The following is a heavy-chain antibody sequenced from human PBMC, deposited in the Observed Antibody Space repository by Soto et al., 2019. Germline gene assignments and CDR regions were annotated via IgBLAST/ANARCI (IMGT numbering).Heavy chain of an antibody. V-gene: IGHV3-23*01. CDR1: GFTFSSYA. CDR2: ISGSGGST. J-gene: IGHJ4*02. D-gene: IGHD3-22*01. CDR3: ANPIPYDMGVVVPNGY. Sequence: GGSLRLSCAASGFTFSSYAMSWVRQAPGKGLEWVSAISGSGGSTYYADSVKGRLTISRDNSKNTLYLQMNSLRAEDTAVYYCANPIPYDMGVVVPNGYWGQGTLVTVSS.